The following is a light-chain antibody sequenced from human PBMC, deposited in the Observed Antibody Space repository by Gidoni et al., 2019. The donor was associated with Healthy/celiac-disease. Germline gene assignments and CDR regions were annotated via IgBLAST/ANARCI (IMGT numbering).Light chain of an antibody. CDR2: DAS. CDR1: QIVSSS. J-gene: IGKJ5*01. Sequence: EIVLTQSPATLSLSPGERATLPCRASQIVSSSLALYQQKPGQAPRLLIYDASNRATGIPARFSGSGSGTDFTLTISSLEPEDFAGYYCQQRSNWPPAVTFGQGTRLEIK. V-gene: IGKV3-11*01. CDR3: QQRSNWPPAVT.